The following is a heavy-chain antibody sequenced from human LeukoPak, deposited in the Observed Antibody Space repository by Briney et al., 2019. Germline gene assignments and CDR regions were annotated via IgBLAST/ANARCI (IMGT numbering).Heavy chain of an antibody. D-gene: IGHD3-22*01. CDR3: AKDTDKYYYDSSGDYAFDI. Sequence: GGSLRLSCAASGFTFTTYAMSWVRQAPGKGLEWVSAISVSGSSTYYADSVKGRFTISRDNPRNTLYLQMNSLRAEDTAVYYCAKDTDKYYYDSSGDYAFDIWGQGTMVTVS. CDR1: GFTFTTYA. J-gene: IGHJ3*02. V-gene: IGHV3-23*01. CDR2: ISVSGSST.